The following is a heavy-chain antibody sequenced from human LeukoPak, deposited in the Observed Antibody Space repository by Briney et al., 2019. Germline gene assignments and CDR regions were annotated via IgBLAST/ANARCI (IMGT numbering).Heavy chain of an antibody. CDR3: ATEGIAAAGIY. V-gene: IGHV3-74*01. J-gene: IGHJ4*02. Sequence: TGGSLRLSCAASGFTFSSYWMHWVRQAPGKGLVWVSRINSDGSSTSYADSVKGRFTISRDNAKNTLYLQMNSLRAEDTAVYYCATEGIAAAGIYWGQGTLVTVSS. CDR1: GFTFSSYW. CDR2: INSDGSST. D-gene: IGHD6-13*01.